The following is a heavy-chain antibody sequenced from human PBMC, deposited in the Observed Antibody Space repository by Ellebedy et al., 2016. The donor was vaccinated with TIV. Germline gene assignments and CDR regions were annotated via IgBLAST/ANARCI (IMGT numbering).Heavy chain of an antibody. J-gene: IGHJ3*02. CDR2: ISSGGSTM. Sequence: PGGSLRLSCAASGFTFSDYYMSWIRQAPGKGLEWVSYISSGGSTMKYADSAKGRFTISRDNADNSLYLQMNSLRADDTAVYYCARDRTGVLDIWGQGTMVNVSS. CDR1: GFTFSDYY. D-gene: IGHD3-10*01. V-gene: IGHV3-11*04. CDR3: ARDRTGVLDI.